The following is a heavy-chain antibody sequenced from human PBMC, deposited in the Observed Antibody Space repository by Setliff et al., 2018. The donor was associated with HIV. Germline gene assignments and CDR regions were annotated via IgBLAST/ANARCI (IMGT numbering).Heavy chain of an antibody. V-gene: IGHV3-48*04. CDR2: ISSSSSSI. CDR3: TTKGRDVYTLEAPG. D-gene: IGHD2-15*01. J-gene: IGHJ4*02. CDR1: GFTFSSYS. Sequence: GGSLRLSCAASGFTFSSYSMNWVRQAPGKGLEWLSYISSSSSSIYHADSVKGRFTISRDNTRSTLYLQMNRLRVEDTAVYYCTTKGRDVYTLEAPGWGQGTLVTVSS.